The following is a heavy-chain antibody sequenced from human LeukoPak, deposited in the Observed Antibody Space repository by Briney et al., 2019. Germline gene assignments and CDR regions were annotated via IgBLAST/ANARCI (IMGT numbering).Heavy chain of an antibody. Sequence: ASVKVSFKASGGTFSSHAINWVRQAPGQELEWMGGIIPMSTTTKYAQKFQGRVTLTADESTSTAFMELSSLRSEDTALYYCARPRTYYDSWSGYPPFDYWGQGTLVTVSS. CDR3: ARPRTYYDSWSGYPPFDY. D-gene: IGHD3-3*01. CDR1: GGTFSSHA. J-gene: IGHJ4*02. CDR2: IIPMSTTT. V-gene: IGHV1-69*13.